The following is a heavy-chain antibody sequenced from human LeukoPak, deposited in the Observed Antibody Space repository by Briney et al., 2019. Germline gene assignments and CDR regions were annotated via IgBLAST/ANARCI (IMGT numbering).Heavy chain of an antibody. CDR2: VYYSGST. J-gene: IGHJ4*02. CDR1: GGSVRSSEYY. V-gene: IGHV4-39*01. D-gene: IGHD3-10*01. CDR3: ARQTMVRGIISNPLNY. Sequence: ASETLSLTCTVSGGSVRSSEYYWGWIRQPPGKGLEWIASVYYSGSTYYNPSLKSRLTISVDTSKNQFSLKLSSVTAADTAVYYCARQTMVRGIISNPLNYWGQGTLVTVSS.